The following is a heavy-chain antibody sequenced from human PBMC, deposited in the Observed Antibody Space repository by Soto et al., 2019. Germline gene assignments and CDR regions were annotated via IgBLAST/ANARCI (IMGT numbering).Heavy chain of an antibody. Sequence: SETLSLTCTVSGGSISSGGYYWSWIRQHPGKGLEWIGYIYYSGSTYYNPSLKSRVTISVDTSKNQFSLKLSSVTAADTAVYYCARVDTAMGYYFDYWGQGTLVTVS. D-gene: IGHD5-18*01. CDR2: IYYSGST. CDR3: ARVDTAMGYYFDY. CDR1: GGSISSGGYY. V-gene: IGHV4-31*03. J-gene: IGHJ4*02.